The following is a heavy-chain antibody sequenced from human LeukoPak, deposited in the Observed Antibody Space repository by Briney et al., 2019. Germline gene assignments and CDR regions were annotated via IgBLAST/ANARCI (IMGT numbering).Heavy chain of an antibody. CDR1: GLTFSTYW. V-gene: IGHV3-7*01. CDR3: AKDRDITMIVVVITPFDY. D-gene: IGHD3-22*01. Sequence: GSLRLSCAASGLTFSTYWMNWVRQAPGKGLEWVANIKQDGSEKFFVDSVKGRFTISRVNSKNTLDLQMNSLRAEDTAVYYCAKDRDITMIVVVITPFDYWAQGTLVTVSS. CDR2: IKQDGSEK. J-gene: IGHJ4*02.